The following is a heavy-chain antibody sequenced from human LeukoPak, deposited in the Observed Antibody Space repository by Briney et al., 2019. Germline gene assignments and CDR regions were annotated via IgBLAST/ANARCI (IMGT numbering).Heavy chain of an antibody. CDR2: IIENGYDK. CDR3: ARDYVTPGITGTTSPLDY. J-gene: IGHJ4*02. Sequence: PGGSLRLSCAASGFTFSTFAMSWGRQAPGKGLEWVSGIIENGYDKYYADSVKGRFTISRDNSKNTLYLQMSSLRADDTAVYYCARDYVTPGITGTTSPLDYWGQGILVSVSS. D-gene: IGHD1-7*01. CDR1: GFTFSTFA. V-gene: IGHV3-23*01.